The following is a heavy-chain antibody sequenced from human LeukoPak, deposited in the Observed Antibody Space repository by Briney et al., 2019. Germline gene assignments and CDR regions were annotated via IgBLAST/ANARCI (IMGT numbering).Heavy chain of an antibody. D-gene: IGHD1-26*01. V-gene: IGHV1-2*06. CDR3: ARGVGTTTPKWFDP. CDR1: GYTFTGYH. Sequence: GASVKVSCKASGYTFTGYHMHWVRQAPGQGLEWMGRINPNSGDTNYAQKFQGRVTMTRDTSISTAYMELRSLTSDDSAFYYCARGVGTTTPKWFDPWGQGTLVTVSS. J-gene: IGHJ5*02. CDR2: INPNSGDT.